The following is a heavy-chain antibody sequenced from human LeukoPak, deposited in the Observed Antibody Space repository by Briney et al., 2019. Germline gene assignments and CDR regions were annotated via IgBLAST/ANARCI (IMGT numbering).Heavy chain of an antibody. Sequence: PGGSLRLSCAAPGFTVSSTYMSWVRQAPGKGLEWVSVIYSGGRTYYAVYVKGPFTMYRDNSKNTLYLQMNSLRAEDTAVYYCAIDPVVVVPAAISGWFDPWGQGTLVTVSS. V-gene: IGHV3-53*01. CDR2: IYSGGRT. CDR1: GFTVSSTY. D-gene: IGHD2-2*01. J-gene: IGHJ5*02. CDR3: AIDPVVVVPAAISGWFDP.